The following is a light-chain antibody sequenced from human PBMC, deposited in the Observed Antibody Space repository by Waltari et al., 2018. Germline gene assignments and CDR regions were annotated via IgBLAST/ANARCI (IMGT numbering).Light chain of an antibody. V-gene: IGKV3-20*01. CDR1: QSVTSNY. CDR3: QQYGSSPPYS. Sequence: EIVLTQSPGTLSLSPGERATLSCRASQSVTSNYLASYQQKPGQAPRLLIYDASSRATGIPDRISGSGSETDFTLTISSLEPEDFAVYYCQQYGSSPPYSFGQGTKLEIK. J-gene: IGKJ2*01. CDR2: DAS.